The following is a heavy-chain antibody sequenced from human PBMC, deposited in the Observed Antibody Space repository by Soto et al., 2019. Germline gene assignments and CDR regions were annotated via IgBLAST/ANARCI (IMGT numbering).Heavy chain of an antibody. CDR1: GYTFTTYG. Sequence: GASVKVSCKASGYTFTTYGISWVRQAPGQGLEWMGWISTYNGNTDYAQRLQGRVTMTTDTSTSTAYMELRSLRSDDTAVYYSALFVVGRATQISFDYWGQGTLVTVSS. V-gene: IGHV1-18*01. CDR2: ISTYNGNT. D-gene: IGHD2-21*01. J-gene: IGHJ4*02. CDR3: ALFVVGRATQISFDY.